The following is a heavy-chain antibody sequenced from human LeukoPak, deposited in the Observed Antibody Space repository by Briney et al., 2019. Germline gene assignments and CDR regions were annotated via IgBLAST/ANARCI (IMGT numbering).Heavy chain of an antibody. CDR2: ISSSSSTI. Sequence: PGGSLRLSCAASGFTFSSYSMNWVRQAPGKGLEWVSYISSSSSTIYYADSVKGRFTISRDNAKNSLYLQMNSLRAEDTAVYYCARSGGSHVRYWGQGTLVTVSS. V-gene: IGHV3-48*01. CDR1: GFTFSSYS. CDR3: ARSGGSHVRY. J-gene: IGHJ4*02. D-gene: IGHD1-26*01.